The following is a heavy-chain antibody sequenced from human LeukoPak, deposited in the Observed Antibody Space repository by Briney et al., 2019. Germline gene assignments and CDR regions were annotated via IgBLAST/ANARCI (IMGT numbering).Heavy chain of an antibody. D-gene: IGHD2-21*02. CDR1: GFTFSTYA. V-gene: IGHV3-23*01. J-gene: IGHJ4*02. CDR3: ARGGHDFNPFYW. Sequence: GGSLRLSCAASGFTFSTYAMGWVRQAPGKGLEWVSSIKGGGGDPFYADSVKGRFTISRDNSKNTLFLQLNSLRAEDPAVYYCARGGHDFNPFYWWGQGTLVTVSS. CDR2: IKGGGGDP.